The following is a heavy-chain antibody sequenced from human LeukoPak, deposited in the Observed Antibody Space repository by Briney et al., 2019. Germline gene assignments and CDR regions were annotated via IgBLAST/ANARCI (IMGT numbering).Heavy chain of an antibody. CDR1: GFTFTTYY. CDR3: ARVNRLRFDY. CDR2: INEDGTEK. Sequence: GGSLRLSCAASGFTFTTYYMTWVRQAPGKGLEWVAHINEDGTEKYSLDSVKGRFTISRDNAKNSLYLQINNLRAEDTALYYCARVNRLRFDYWGQGTLVTVSS. J-gene: IGHJ4*02. V-gene: IGHV3-7*03.